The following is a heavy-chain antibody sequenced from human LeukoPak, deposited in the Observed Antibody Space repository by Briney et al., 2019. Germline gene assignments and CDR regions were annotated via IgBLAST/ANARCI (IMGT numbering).Heavy chain of an antibody. D-gene: IGHD1-1*01. J-gene: IGHJ4*02. CDR1: GFTFSSYW. Sequence: HPGGSLRLSCAASGFTFSSYWMSWVRQAPGKGLEWVANIKQDGSEKYYVDSVKGRFTISRDNAKNSLYLQMNSLRAEDTAVYYCARDPRYNWNDAHFDYWGQGTLVTVSS. V-gene: IGHV3-7*01. CDR2: IKQDGSEK. CDR3: ARDPRYNWNDAHFDY.